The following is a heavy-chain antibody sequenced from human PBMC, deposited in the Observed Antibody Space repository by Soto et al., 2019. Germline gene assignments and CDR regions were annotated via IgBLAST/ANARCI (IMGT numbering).Heavy chain of an antibody. V-gene: IGHV1-24*01. CDR2: FDPEDGET. CDR3: ATDRRVGDYYDSSGYRHFDY. J-gene: IGHJ4*02. D-gene: IGHD3-22*01. Sequence: KNPGPVKVSCKVSGYTLTELSMHWVRQAPGKGLEWMGGFDPEDGETIYAQKFQGRVTMTEDTSTDTAYMELSSLRSEDTAVYYCATDRRVGDYYDSSGYRHFDYWGQGTLVTVSS. CDR1: GYTLTELS.